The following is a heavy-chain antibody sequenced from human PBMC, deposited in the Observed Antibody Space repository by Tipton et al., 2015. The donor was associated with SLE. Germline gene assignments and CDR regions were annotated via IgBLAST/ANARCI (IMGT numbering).Heavy chain of an antibody. CDR1: GVSISSFY. D-gene: IGHD3-3*02. V-gene: IGHV4-59*12. CDR3: AREGVHFWSGFSYYYYYYMDV. CDR2: VFYSGIS. J-gene: IGHJ6*03. Sequence: TLSLTCTVSGVSISSFYWSWIRQPPGKGLEWIGYVFYSGISNYNPSLKSRVTMSVDTSKNQLSLKLSSVTAADTAVYYCAREGVHFWSGFSYYYYYYMDVWGKGTTVTVSS.